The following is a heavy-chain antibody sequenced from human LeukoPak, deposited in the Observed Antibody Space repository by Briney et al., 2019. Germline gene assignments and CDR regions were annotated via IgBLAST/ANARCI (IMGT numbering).Heavy chain of an antibody. CDR3: ARAFLDEPIVKSYYYMDV. D-gene: IGHD3-3*02. CDR2: IIPIFGTA. Sequence: SVKVSCKASGGTFSSYAISWVRQAPGQGLEWMGGIIPIFGTANYAQKFQGRVTITTDESTSTAYMELSSLRSEDTAVYYCARAFLDEPIVKSYYYMDVWGKGTTVTVSS. J-gene: IGHJ6*03. V-gene: IGHV1-69*05. CDR1: GGTFSSYA.